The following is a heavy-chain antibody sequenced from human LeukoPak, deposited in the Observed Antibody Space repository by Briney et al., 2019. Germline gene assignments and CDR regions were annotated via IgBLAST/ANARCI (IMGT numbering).Heavy chain of an antibody. D-gene: IGHD7-27*01. Sequence: SETLSLTCTVSGGSISSYYWSWIRKPPGKGLEWIGYIYYSGSTNYNPSLKSRVTISVDTSKNQFSLKLSSVTAADTAVYYCARDAGVYFDYWGQGTLVTVSS. J-gene: IGHJ4*02. CDR3: ARDAGVYFDY. V-gene: IGHV4-59*01. CDR1: GGSISSYY. CDR2: IYYSGST.